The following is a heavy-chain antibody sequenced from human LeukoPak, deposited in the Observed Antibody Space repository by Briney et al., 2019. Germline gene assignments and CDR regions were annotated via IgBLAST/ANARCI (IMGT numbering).Heavy chain of an antibody. CDR2: INPNSGGT. CDR1: GYTFTGYY. CDR3: ARVAYSSSWYLFDY. J-gene: IGHJ4*02. Sequence: ASVKVSCKAFGYTFTGYYMHWVRQAAGQGLEWMGWINPNSGGTNYAQKFQGRVTMTRDTSISTAYMELSRLRSDDTAVYYCARVAYSSSWYLFDYWGQGTLVTVSS. V-gene: IGHV1-2*02. D-gene: IGHD6-13*01.